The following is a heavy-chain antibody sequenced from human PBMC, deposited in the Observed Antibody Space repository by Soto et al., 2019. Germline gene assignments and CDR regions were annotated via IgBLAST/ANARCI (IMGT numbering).Heavy chain of an antibody. CDR3: AIITFGTYGMDV. D-gene: IGHD3-10*01. J-gene: IGHJ6*02. Sequence: EVQVLESGGGLVQPGGSLRLSCAASGFTVSSSYMTWVRQAPGKGLEWVSVIYSAGNTYYADSVKGRFTISRDNSKNTVYLQINSLRAEDTSVYYCAIITFGTYGMDVWGQGTTVTVSS. CDR2: IYSAGNT. CDR1: GFTVSSSY. V-gene: IGHV3-66*01.